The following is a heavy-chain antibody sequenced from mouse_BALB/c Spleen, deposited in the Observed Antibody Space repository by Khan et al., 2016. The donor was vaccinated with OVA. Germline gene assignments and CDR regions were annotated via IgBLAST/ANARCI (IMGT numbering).Heavy chain of an antibody. J-gene: IGHJ4*01. CDR3: AKYPPYYAMDY. CDR2: IWGGGSK. V-gene: IGHV2-6-5*01. CDR1: GFSLTDYA. Sequence: QVQLKESGPGLVAPSPSLSITCTVSGFSLTDYAVSWIRQPPGKGLEWLGVIWGGGSKYYNSALKSRLSISKDNSKSQVFLKMNSLQTVDTAMYDCAKYPPYYAMDYWGQGTSVTVSS.